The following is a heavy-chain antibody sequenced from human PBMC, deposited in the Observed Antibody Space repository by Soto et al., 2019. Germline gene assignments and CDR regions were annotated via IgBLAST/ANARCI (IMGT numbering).Heavy chain of an antibody. V-gene: IGHV3-23*01. J-gene: IGHJ4*02. D-gene: IGHD1-26*01. CDR3: AKLPIVLALAFDY. CDR1: GFTFSNYV. Sequence: EVHLLDSGGGLVQPGGSLRLSCAASGFTFSNYVMSWVRQAPGKGLERVSSISGSGDNTYYAASVKGRFNISRDNSKNTLVLQMNSLRAEDTAVYYCAKLPIVLALAFDYWRQGALVTVSS. CDR2: ISGSGDNT.